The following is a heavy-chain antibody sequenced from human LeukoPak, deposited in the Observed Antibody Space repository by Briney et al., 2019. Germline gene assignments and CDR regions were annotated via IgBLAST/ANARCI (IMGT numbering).Heavy chain of an antibody. D-gene: IGHD3-22*01. CDR2: IKQDGSEK. V-gene: IGHV3-7*01. CDR3: ARLELGAYYDSSGHL. J-gene: IGHJ4*02. Sequence: SGGSLRLSCAASGFTFSSYWMSWVRQAPGKGLEWVANIKQDGSEKYYVDSVKGRFTISRDNAKNLLYLQMNSLRAEDTGVYYCARLELGAYYDSSGHLWGQGTLVTVSS. CDR1: GFTFSSYW.